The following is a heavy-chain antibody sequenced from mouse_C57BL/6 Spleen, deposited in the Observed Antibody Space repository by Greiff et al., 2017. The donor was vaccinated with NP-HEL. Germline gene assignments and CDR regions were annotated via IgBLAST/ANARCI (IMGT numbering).Heavy chain of an antibody. D-gene: IGHD2-4*01. CDR3: ARQENDYDGFDY. CDR1: GFTFSSYT. CDR2: ISGGGGNT. Sequence: DVMLVESGGGLVKPGGSLKLSCAASGFTFSSYTMSWVRQTPEKRLEWVATISGGGGNTYYPDSVKGRFTISRDNAKNTLYLQMSSLRSEDTALYYCARQENDYDGFDYWGQGTTLTVSS. V-gene: IGHV5-9*01. J-gene: IGHJ2*01.